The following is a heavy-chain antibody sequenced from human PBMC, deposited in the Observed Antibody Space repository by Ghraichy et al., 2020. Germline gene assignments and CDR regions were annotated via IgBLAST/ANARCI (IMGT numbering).Heavy chain of an antibody. CDR3: ARARTRPYGVTARTYYYYGMDV. J-gene: IGHJ6*02. V-gene: IGHV4-34*01. D-gene: IGHD2-21*02. Sequence: TLSLTCAVYGGSFSGYYWSWIRQPPGKGLEWIGEINHSGSTNYNPSLKSRVTISVDTSKNQFSLKLSSVTAADTAVYYCARARTRPYGVTARTYYYYGMDVWGQGTTVTVSS. CDR2: INHSGST. CDR1: GGSFSGYY.